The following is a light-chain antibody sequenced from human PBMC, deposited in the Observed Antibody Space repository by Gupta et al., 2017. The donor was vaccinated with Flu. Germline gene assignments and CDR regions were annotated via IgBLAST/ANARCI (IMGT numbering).Light chain of an antibody. J-gene: IGKJ1*01. Sequence: DIQMTQSPSSLSASLGDRVTITCRASQSIGFYLNWYQQKPGKAPKLLIYTASSLQSGVPSRFSGSGSGTDFTLTISSLLPEDFATYYCQQADNTPRTFGQGTKVEIK. V-gene: IGKV1-39*01. CDR3: QQADNTPRT. CDR1: QSIGFY. CDR2: TAS.